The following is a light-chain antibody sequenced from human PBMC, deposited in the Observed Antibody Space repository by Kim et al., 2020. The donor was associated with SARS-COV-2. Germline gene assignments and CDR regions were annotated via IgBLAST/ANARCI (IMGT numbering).Light chain of an antibody. J-gene: IGLJ2*01. CDR1: SSDVGGYNY. CDR2: DVT. V-gene: IGLV2-8*01. Sequence: GQSVTISCTGTSSDVGGYNYVSWYQQHPGTAPKLLIYDVTTRPSGVPDRFSGSKSGNTASLTVSGLQADDEADYYCTSYAGSNNLLFGGGTQLTAL. CDR3: TSYAGSNNLL.